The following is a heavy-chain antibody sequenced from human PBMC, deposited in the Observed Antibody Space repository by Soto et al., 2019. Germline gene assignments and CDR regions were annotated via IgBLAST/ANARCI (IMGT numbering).Heavy chain of an antibody. CDR3: ARGYDILTGYLNDY. CDR1: GYTFTSYD. J-gene: IGHJ4*02. D-gene: IGHD3-9*01. V-gene: IGHV1-8*01. Sequence: QVPLVQSGAEVKKPGASVKVSCKASGYTFTSYDINWVRQATGQGLEWMGWMNPNSGNTGYAQKFQGRVTMTRNTSISTAYMELSSLRSEDTAVYYCARGYDILTGYLNDYWGQGTLVTVSS. CDR2: MNPNSGNT.